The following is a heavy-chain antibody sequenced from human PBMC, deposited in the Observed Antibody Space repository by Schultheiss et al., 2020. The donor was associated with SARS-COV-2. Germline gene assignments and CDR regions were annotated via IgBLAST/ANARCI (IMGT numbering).Heavy chain of an antibody. V-gene: IGHV4-61*05. D-gene: IGHD6-13*01. CDR3: ARQHPYYFDY. J-gene: IGHJ4*02. CDR1: GGSISSSSYY. CDR2: IYYSGST. Sequence: SQTLSLTCTVSGGSISSSSYYWSWIRQPPGKGLEWIGYIYYSGSTNYNPSLKSRVTISVDTSKNQFSLKLSSVTAADTAVYYCARQHPYYFDYWGQGTLVTVSS.